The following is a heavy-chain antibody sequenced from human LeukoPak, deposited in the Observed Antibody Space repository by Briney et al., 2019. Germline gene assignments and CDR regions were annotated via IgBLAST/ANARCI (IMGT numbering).Heavy chain of an antibody. CDR1: GFAFSSYW. J-gene: IGHJ6*03. CDR3: VRLNWNYERNMDV. D-gene: IGHD1-7*01. V-gene: IGHV3-7*01. CDR2: IKQEGSEK. Sequence: GGSLTLSCAVSGFAFSSYWTSWVRQAPGKGLEWVANIKQEGSEKYHVDSVKGRFTISSDNAKNSLYMQMNSLRAEDTAVYYCVRLNWNYERNMDVWGKGTTVTVSS.